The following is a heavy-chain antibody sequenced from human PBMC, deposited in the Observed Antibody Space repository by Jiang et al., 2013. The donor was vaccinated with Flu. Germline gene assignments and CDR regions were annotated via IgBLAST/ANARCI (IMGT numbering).Heavy chain of an antibody. CDR2: ISYDGSNK. CDR3: ARGGFDSSSWYTYYFDY. CDR1: GFTFSSYA. J-gene: IGHJ4*02. Sequence: QLVESGGGVVQPGRSLRLSCAASGFTFSSYAMHWVRQAPGKGLEWVAVISYDGSNKYYADSVKGRFTISRDNSKNTLYLQMNSLRAEDTAVYYCARGGFDSSSWYTYYFDYWGQGTLVTVSS. V-gene: IGHV3-30*01. D-gene: IGHD6-13*01.